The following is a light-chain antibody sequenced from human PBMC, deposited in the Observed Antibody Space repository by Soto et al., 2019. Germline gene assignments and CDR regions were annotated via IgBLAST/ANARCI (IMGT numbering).Light chain of an antibody. CDR3: QQSYSTPPT. Sequence: DIQMTQSPSSLSASVGDRVTITCRASQSISSYLNWYQQKPGKAPKLLIYAASSLQSGVPSRFSGSGSVTDFTLTISSLQPEDFATYYCQQSYSTPPTFCGGTKVEIK. CDR2: AAS. V-gene: IGKV1-39*01. CDR1: QSISSY. J-gene: IGKJ4*01.